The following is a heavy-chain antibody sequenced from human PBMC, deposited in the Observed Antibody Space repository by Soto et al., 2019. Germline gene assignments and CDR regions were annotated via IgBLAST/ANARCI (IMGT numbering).Heavy chain of an antibody. CDR1: GFTFSNAW. V-gene: IGHV3-15*01. Sequence: GGSLRLSCAASGFTFSNAWMSWVRQAPGKGLEWVGRIKGKNDGGTTDYAAPVRDRFTISIDEPKNKLYLQMNSLKTGATAVYYSSTYGDAVIIDYWGQGTLVTVSS. J-gene: IGHJ4*02. D-gene: IGHD3-10*01. CDR3: STYGDAVIIDY. CDR2: IKGKNDGGTT.